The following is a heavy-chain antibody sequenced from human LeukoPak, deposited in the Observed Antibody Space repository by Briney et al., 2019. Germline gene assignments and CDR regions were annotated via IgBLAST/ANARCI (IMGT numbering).Heavy chain of an antibody. CDR3: ARESNYHGSGTGWFDP. J-gene: IGHJ5*02. CDR1: GGSINSYY. CDR2: IYYSGST. D-gene: IGHD3-10*01. Sequence: SSETLSLTCSVSGGSINSYYWSWIRQPPGKGLEWIGYIYYSGSTNSNPSLKSRVTISIDTSKNQFSLKLNSVTAADTALYYCARESNYHGSGTGWFDPWGQGTLVTVSS. V-gene: IGHV4-59*12.